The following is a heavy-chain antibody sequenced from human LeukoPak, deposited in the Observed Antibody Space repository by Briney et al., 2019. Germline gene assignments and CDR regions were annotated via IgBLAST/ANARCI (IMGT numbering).Heavy chain of an antibody. Sequence: GGTLRLSCAASGFTFSTYTMNWVRQAPGKGLEWVSFISSSSDTIYYADSVKGRFTISRDNAKNSLSLQMNSLRAEDTAVYYCARGSGRITIFGVPYWGQGTLVTVSS. CDR1: GFTFSTYT. CDR3: ARGSGRITIFGVPY. D-gene: IGHD3-3*01. V-gene: IGHV3-48*01. J-gene: IGHJ4*02. CDR2: ISSSSDTI.